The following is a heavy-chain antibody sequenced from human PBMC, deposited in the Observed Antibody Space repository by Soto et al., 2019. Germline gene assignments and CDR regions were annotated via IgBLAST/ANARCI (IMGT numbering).Heavy chain of an antibody. V-gene: IGHV3-23*01. J-gene: IGHJ6*02. D-gene: IGHD4-17*01. CDR2: MSASGGST. Sequence: GGSLRLSCAASGFTFNNYAMSWVRQAAGKGLEWVSTMSASGGSTSYADSVKGRFTISRDNSKNTLYLQLNSLRAEDTAVYYCAKQASVTTPYYYHGIDVWGHGTKVTVSS. CDR3: AKQASVTTPYYYHGIDV. CDR1: GFTFNNYA.